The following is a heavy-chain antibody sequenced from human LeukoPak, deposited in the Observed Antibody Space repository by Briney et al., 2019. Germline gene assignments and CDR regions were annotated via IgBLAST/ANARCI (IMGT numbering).Heavy chain of an antibody. V-gene: IGHV5-51*01. CDR2: IYPGDSDT. Sequence: GESLKISCKGSGYSFTSYCIGWVRQMPGKGLEWMGIIYPGDSDTRYSPSFQGQVTISADKSISTAYLQWSSLKASDTAMYYCARLNEGYCSGGSCYRGLFDYLGQGTLVTVSS. D-gene: IGHD2-15*01. J-gene: IGHJ4*02. CDR3: ARLNEGYCSGGSCYRGLFDY. CDR1: GYSFTSYC.